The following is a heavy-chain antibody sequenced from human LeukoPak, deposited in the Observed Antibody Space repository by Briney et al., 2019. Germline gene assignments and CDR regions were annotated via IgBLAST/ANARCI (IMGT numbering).Heavy chain of an antibody. Sequence: GESLKISCKGSGYSFTSYWIAWVRQMPGKGLEWMGIIYPGDSDTRYSPSFQGQVTFSADKSISTAYLQWSSLKASDTAMYYCARVDLYCSSTSCYSFDYWGQGTLVTVSS. CDR3: ARVDLYCSSTSCYSFDY. D-gene: IGHD2-2*01. J-gene: IGHJ4*02. CDR2: IYPGDSDT. V-gene: IGHV5-51*01. CDR1: GYSFTSYW.